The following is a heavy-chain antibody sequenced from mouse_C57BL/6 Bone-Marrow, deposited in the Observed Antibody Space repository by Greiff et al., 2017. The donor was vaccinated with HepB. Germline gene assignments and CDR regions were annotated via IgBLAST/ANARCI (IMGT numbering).Heavy chain of an antibody. CDR3: AREVDYYGSSFDY. CDR1: GYTFTSYW. Sequence: VQLQQPGAELVKPGASVQMSCKASGYTFTSYWITWVKQRPGQGLEWIGDIYPGSGSTNYNEKFKSKATLTVDTSSSTAYMQLSSLTSEDSAVYYCAREVDYYGSSFDYWGQGTTLTVSS. V-gene: IGHV1-55*01. J-gene: IGHJ2*01. CDR2: IYPGSGST. D-gene: IGHD1-1*01.